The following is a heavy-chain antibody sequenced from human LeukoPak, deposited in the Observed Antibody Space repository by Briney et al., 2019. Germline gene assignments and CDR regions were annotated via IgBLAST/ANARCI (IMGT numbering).Heavy chain of an antibody. CDR2: IYSGGST. D-gene: IGHD4-23*01. CDR3: ARRAGGYSHPYDY. V-gene: IGHV3-53*01. J-gene: IGHJ4*02. CDR1: GFTFSSYS. Sequence: GGSLRLSCAASGFTFSSYSMNWVRQAPGKGLEWVSLIYSGGSTYYADSVRGRFTISRDNSKNTLYLQMNSLRAEDTAVYYCARRAGGYSHPYDYWGQGTLVTVSS.